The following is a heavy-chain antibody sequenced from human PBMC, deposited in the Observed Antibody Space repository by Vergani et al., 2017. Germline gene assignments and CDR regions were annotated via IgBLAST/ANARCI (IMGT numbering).Heavy chain of an antibody. CDR3: VRDRGLCAGGRCYTEAWDY. Sequence: QVQLVESGGGVVQPGTSLRLSCVVSGFALNRHAMHWVRQAPGKGLEWVVGISFDGTNEYYPDPVKGRFTISRDIAKNTLYLQVRSLRLEDTGVYHCVRDRGLCAGGRCYTEAWDYWGQGTPVTVSS. CDR1: GFALNRHA. D-gene: IGHD2-2*02. CDR2: ISFDGTNE. J-gene: IGHJ4*02. V-gene: IGHV3-30-3*01.